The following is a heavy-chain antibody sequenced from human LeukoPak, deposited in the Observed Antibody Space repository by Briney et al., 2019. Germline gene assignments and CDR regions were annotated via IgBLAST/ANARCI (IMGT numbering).Heavy chain of an antibody. Sequence: GGSLRLSCAASGFTVSSKYMNWVRQAPGKGLEWVSVIYSGGSTFYADSVKGRFTISRDNSKNTLYLQMNSLRAEDTAVYYCARGDLYCTSSSCYLLWGQGTLVTVSS. CDR2: IYSGGST. V-gene: IGHV3-53*01. J-gene: IGHJ4*02. CDR1: GFTVSSKY. D-gene: IGHD2-2*01. CDR3: ARGDLYCTSSSCYLL.